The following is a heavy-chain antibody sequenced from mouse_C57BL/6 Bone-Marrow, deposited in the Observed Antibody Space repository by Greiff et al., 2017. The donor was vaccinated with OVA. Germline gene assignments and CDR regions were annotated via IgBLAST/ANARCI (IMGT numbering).Heavy chain of an antibody. CDR2: IDPSDSYT. CDR3: ARGNYDLYWYCDV. CDR1: GYTFTSSW. Sequence: QVQLQQPGAVLVMPGASVKLSCKASGYTFTSSWMHWVKQRPGQGLEWIGEIDPSDSYTNYNQKFKGKSTLTGDKAASTAYRQLSRLTAEDSAGYYCARGNYDLYWYCDVWGTGTTVTVSS. J-gene: IGHJ1*03. V-gene: IGHV1-69*01. D-gene: IGHD2-4*01.